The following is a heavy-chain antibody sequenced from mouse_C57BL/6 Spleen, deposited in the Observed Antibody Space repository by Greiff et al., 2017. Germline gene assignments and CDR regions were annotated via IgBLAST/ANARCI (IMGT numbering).Heavy chain of an antibody. CDR2: LYPGSGNT. J-gene: IGHJ3*01. D-gene: IGHD3-2*02. Sequence: VQLQQSGAELVRPGASVKLSCKASGYTFTDYYINWVKQRPGQGLEWIARLYPGSGNTYYNEKFKGKATLTAEKSSSTAYMQLSSLTSEDSAVYFCARGGAAQATFAYWGQGTLVTVSA. V-gene: IGHV1-76*01. CDR1: GYTFTDYY. CDR3: ARGGAAQATFAY.